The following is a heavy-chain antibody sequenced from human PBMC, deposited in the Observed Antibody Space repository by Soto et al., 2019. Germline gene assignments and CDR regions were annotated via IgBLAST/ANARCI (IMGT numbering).Heavy chain of an antibody. CDR2: INPSGGRT. Sequence: GASVKVSCKASGYTFTSYYMHWVRQAPGQGLEWMGIINPSGGRTSYAQKFQGRVTMTRDTSTSKVYMELSSLRSEDTAVYYCARNTTYTVGAVAACGSVPQDVGLFDPWGQGTLVAFSS. CDR3: ARNTTYTVGAVAACGSVPQDVGLFDP. J-gene: IGHJ5*02. V-gene: IGHV1-46*01. CDR1: GYTFTSYY. D-gene: IGHD2-15*01.